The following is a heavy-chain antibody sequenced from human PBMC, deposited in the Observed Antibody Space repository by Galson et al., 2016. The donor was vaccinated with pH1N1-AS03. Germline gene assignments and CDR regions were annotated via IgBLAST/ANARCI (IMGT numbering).Heavy chain of an antibody. D-gene: IGHD1-1*01. CDR3: AKDLFWMSAMDV. CDR1: GFSLRSYW. J-gene: IGHJ6*02. CDR2: INNDGSST. V-gene: IGHV3-74*01. Sequence: SLRLSCAVSGFSLRSYWMNWVRQAPGKGPVWISRINNDGSSTWYADSVKGRFTISRDNAKNTLYLQMDSLRVEDTALYYCAKDLFWMSAMDVWGQGTTVTVSS.